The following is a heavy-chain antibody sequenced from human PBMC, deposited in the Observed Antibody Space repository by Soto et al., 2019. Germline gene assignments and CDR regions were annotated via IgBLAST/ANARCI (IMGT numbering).Heavy chain of an antibody. J-gene: IGHJ4*02. CDR3: ARGVQRRGAGY. CDR2: ISHSGST. D-gene: IGHD3-10*01. Sequence: QVQLQQWGAGLLKPSETXXXTCAVFGGSFSGXXXSWIRQPPGKGLEWIGEISHSGSTNYNPPLKSRVTISVDTSKNQFSLKLNSVTAADTAVYYCARGVQRRGAGYWGQGTLVTVSS. V-gene: IGHV4-34*01. CDR1: GGSFSGXX.